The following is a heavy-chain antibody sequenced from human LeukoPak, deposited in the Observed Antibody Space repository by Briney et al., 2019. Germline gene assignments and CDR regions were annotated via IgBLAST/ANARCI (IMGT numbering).Heavy chain of an antibody. V-gene: IGHV3-23*01. CDR2: ISGSGGST. J-gene: IGHJ6*02. Sequence: GGSLRLSCAASGFTFSSYAMSWVRQAPGKGLEWVSAISGSGGSTYYADSVKGRFTISRDNSKNTLYLQMNSLRAEDTAVYYCAKDGGITIFGVVTNYYYYGMDVRGQGTTVTVSS. CDR1: GFTFSSYA. D-gene: IGHD3-3*01. CDR3: AKDGGITIFGVVTNYYYYGMDV.